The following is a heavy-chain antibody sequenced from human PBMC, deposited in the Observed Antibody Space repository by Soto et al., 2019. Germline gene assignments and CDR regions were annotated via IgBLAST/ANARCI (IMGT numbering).Heavy chain of an antibody. Sequence: QVQLVESGGGVVQPGRSLRLSCAASGFTFSSYGMHWVRQAPGKGLEWVAVIWYDGSNKYYADSVKGRFTISRDNSKNTLYLQMNSLRAEDTAVYYCARDYSGLVVPAANLDYWGQGTLVTVSS. CDR2: IWYDGSNK. D-gene: IGHD2-2*01. CDR1: GFTFSSYG. CDR3: ARDYSGLVVPAANLDY. V-gene: IGHV3-33*01. J-gene: IGHJ4*02.